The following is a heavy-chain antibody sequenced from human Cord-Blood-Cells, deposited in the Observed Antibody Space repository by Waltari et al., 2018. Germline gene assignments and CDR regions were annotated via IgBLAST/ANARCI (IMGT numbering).Heavy chain of an antibody. CDR1: GFTFSSYW. CDR2: IKQDGREK. CDR3: ARDYSQLGDAFDI. Sequence: EVQLVESGGGLVQPGGSLRLSCAASGFTFSSYWMSWVRQAPGKGREWVANIKQDGREKYYVDSVKGRVTISRDNAKNSLYLQMNSLRAEDTAVYYCARDYSQLGDAFDIWGQGTMVTVSS. V-gene: IGHV3-7*01. D-gene: IGHD6-13*01. J-gene: IGHJ3*02.